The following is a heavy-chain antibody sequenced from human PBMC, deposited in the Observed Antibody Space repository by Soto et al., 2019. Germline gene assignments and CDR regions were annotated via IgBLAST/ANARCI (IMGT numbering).Heavy chain of an antibody. V-gene: IGHV3-48*04. CDR3: ARGRFLPAAPSGGY. D-gene: IGHD2-2*01. CDR2: IGRGSGSGTL. CDR1: GFAFSDYS. J-gene: IGHJ4*02. Sequence: GGSLRLSCAASGFAFSDYSMNWVRQAPGKGLEWVSNIGRGSGSGTLYYADSVKGRFTISRDNAKNSLYLQMNSLRAEDTAVYYCARGRFLPAAPSGGYWGQGTLVTVS.